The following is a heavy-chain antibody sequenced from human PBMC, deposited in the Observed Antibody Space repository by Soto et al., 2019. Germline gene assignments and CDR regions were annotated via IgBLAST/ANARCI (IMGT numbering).Heavy chain of an antibody. Sequence: QVQLVQSGAEVKKPGASVKVSCKASGYTFTSYYMHCVRQAPGQGLEWMGIINPSGGSTSYAQTFRGRVTRSRDTSTSTVYMELSSLRAEDTAVYYCARHYGDYVGWFDRWGQGTLVTVSS. J-gene: IGHJ5*02. CDR3: ARHYGDYVGWFDR. CDR1: GYTFTSYY. V-gene: IGHV1-46*01. D-gene: IGHD4-17*01. CDR2: INPSGGST.